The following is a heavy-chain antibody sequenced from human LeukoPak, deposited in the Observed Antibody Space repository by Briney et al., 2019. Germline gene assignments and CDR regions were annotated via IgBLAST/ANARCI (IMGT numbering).Heavy chain of an antibody. J-gene: IGHJ4*02. CDR3: ASQGGYCSSTSCYTGFDY. D-gene: IGHD2-2*02. V-gene: IGHV5-51*01. CDR2: IYPGDSDT. CDR1: GYSFTSYW. Sequence: GESLKISCKGSGYSFTSYWIGWVGQMPGKGLEWMGIIYPGDSDTRYSPSFQGQVTISADKSISTAYLQWSSLKASDTAMYYCASQGGYCSSTSCYTGFDYWGQGTLVTVSS.